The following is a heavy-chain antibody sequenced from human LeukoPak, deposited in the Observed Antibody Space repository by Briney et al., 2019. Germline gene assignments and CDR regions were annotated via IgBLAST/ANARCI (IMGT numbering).Heavy chain of an antibody. J-gene: IGHJ6*02. CDR1: GGSISSGGYY. V-gene: IGHV4-31*03. CDR2: IYYSGST. D-gene: IGHD3-3*02. CDR3: ARGGIFVVVPPGDYGMDV. Sequence: TSETLSLTCTVSGGSISSGGYYCTWIRQHPGKGLEWIGDIYYSGSTYYNPSLKSRVTISIDTSKNQFSLELRSVTAADTAVYYCARGGIFVVVPPGDYGMDVWGQGTTVTVSS.